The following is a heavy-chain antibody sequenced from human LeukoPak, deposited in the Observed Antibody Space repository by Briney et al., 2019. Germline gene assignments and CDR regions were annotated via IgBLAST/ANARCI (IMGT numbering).Heavy chain of an antibody. Sequence: PGGSLRLSCAASGFTFSSYWMSWVHQAPGKGLEWVANIKQDGSEKYYVDSVKGRFTISRDNAKNSLYLQMNSLRAEDTAVYYCARDASYYDYVWGSYSNYYYGMDVWGQGTTVTVSS. CDR1: GFTFSSYW. D-gene: IGHD3-16*01. CDR3: ARDASYYDYVWGSYSNYYYGMDV. J-gene: IGHJ6*02. V-gene: IGHV3-7*01. CDR2: IKQDGSEK.